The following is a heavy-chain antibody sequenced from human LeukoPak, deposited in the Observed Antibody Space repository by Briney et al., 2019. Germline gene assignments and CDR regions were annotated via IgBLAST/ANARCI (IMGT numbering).Heavy chain of an antibody. CDR2: ISSSSSYT. CDR3: ARSYAVTGSPDWLDP. CDR1: GFTFSDYY. Sequence: GGSLRLSCAASGFTFSDYYMSWIRQAPGKGLEWVSYISSSSSYTNYADSVKGRFTISRDNAKNSLYLQMNSLRAEDTAVYYCARSYAVTGSPDWLDPWGQGTLVTVSS. J-gene: IGHJ5*02. V-gene: IGHV3-11*06. D-gene: IGHD4-11*01.